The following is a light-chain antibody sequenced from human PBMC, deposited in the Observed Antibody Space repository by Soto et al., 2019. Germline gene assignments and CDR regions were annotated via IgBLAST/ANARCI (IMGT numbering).Light chain of an antibody. CDR1: QSVTTF. V-gene: IGKV3-11*01. CDR2: DAS. J-gene: IGKJ4*01. Sequence: EIVLTQSPAILSLSPGERATLSCRASQSVTTFLAWYQQKPGQAPRLLIYDASDRATGIPARFSGSGSGTDFSITISSLEPEDVAVYYCQQRINWPLTFGGGTKVEIK. CDR3: QQRINWPLT.